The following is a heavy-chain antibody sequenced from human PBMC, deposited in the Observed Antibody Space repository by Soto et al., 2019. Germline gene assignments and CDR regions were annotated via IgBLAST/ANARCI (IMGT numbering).Heavy chain of an antibody. CDR1: GGSISSGASS. D-gene: IGHD3-22*01. CDR2: IFHSGST. V-gene: IGHV4-30-2*01. CDR3: ARASRSSRYDGGVYSQYWYFDL. Sequence: QLQLQESGSRLVRPSQTLSLTCDVSGGSISSGASSWSWIRQPPGKGLEWIGYIFHSGSTYYNPSLKSRVTISAARSKNHFSLKLDSVTAADTSVYFCARASRSSRYDGGVYSQYWYFDLWGRGTLVTVSS. J-gene: IGHJ2*01.